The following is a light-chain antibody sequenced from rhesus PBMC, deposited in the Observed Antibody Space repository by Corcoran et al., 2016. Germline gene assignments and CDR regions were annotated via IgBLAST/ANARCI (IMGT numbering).Light chain of an antibody. V-gene: IGKV1-25*01. CDR1: QGISSY. J-gene: IGKJ4*01. CDR2: KAS. Sequence: DIQMTQSPSSLSASVGDRVTITCRASQGISSYLAWYQQKPGKAPKLLIYKASTVQSGVPSRFSGSGSGTEFTLTISSLQPEDFATYYCQQRNSYPLTFGGGTKVEIK. CDR3: QQRNSYPLT.